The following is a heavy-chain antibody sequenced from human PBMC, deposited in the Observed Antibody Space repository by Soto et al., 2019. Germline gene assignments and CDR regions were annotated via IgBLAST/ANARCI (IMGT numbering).Heavy chain of an antibody. D-gene: IGHD2-2*03. J-gene: IGHJ4*02. CDR1: GGTFSSYA. CDR2: IIPIFGTA. CDR3: ARGSGYCISTSCYAPDDY. Sequence: QVQLVQSGAEVKKPGSSVKVSCKASGGTFSSYAISWVRQAPGQGLEWVGGIIPIFGTANYAQKFQGRVTITADESTSTAYMELSSLRSEDTAVYYCARGSGYCISTSCYAPDDYWGQGTLVTVSS. V-gene: IGHV1-69*12.